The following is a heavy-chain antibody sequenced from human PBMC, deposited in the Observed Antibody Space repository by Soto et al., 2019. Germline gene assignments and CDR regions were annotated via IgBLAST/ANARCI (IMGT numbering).Heavy chain of an antibody. CDR1: GGSISSSF. CDR3: ARHGSRIVDY. V-gene: IGHV4-59*08. J-gene: IGHJ4*02. D-gene: IGHD3-10*01. CDR2: IYYTGST. Sequence: SETLPLTCTVSGGSISSSFWSWIRQPPGKGLEWIGYIYYTGSTNYSPALKSRVTISVDTSKNQFSLRLSSVTAADTAVYYCARHGSRIVDYWGQGTLVTVSS.